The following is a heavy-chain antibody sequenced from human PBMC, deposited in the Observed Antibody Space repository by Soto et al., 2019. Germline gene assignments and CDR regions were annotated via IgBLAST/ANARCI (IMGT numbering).Heavy chain of an antibody. CDR3: AREISYYYDSSGYTGIDY. V-gene: IGHV4-30-4*01. Sequence: SETLSLTCTVSGGSISSGDYYWSWIRQPPGKGLEWIGYIYYSGITYYNPSLKSRVTISVDTSKNQFSLKLSSVTAADTAVYYWAREISYYYDSSGYTGIDYWGQGTLVTVSS. CDR1: GGSISSGDYY. CDR2: IYYSGIT. D-gene: IGHD3-22*01. J-gene: IGHJ4*02.